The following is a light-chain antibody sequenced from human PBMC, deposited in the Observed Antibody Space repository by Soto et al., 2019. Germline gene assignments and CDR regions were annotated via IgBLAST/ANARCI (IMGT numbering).Light chain of an antibody. CDR2: DVN. J-gene: IGLJ2*01. CDR1: SSDVGGYHY. V-gene: IGLV2-11*01. CDR3: CSYAGSYTLV. Sequence: QSALTQPRSVSGSPGQSVTLSCTGTSSDVGGYHYVSWYQHHPGKAPKIIIFDVNQRPSGVPDRFSGSKSGTTASLTISGLQTEHEADYYCCSYAGSYTLVFGGGTKVTVL.